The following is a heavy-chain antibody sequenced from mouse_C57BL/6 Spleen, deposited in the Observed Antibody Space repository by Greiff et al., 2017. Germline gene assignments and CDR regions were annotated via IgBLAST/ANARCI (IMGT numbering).Heavy chain of an antibody. Sequence: QVQLKESGAELVKPGASVKISCKASGYAFRSYWMNWVKQRPGKGLEWIGQIYPGDGDTNYNGKFKGKATLTADKSSSTAYMQLSSLTSEDSAVYFCARKITTVEDWYFDVWGTGTTVTVSS. CDR1: GYAFRSYW. D-gene: IGHD1-1*01. V-gene: IGHV1-80*01. CDR3: ARKITTVEDWYFDV. CDR2: IYPGDGDT. J-gene: IGHJ1*03.